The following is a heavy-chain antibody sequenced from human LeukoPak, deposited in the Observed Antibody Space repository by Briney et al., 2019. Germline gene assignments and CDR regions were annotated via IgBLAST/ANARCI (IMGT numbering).Heavy chain of an antibody. CDR2: IYSGGST. D-gene: IGHD4/OR15-4a*01. V-gene: IGHV3-53*01. CDR1: GFTFSSSY. Sequence: GGSLRLSCAASGFTFSSSYMSWVRQAPGKGLEWVSVIYSGGSTYYADSVKGRFTISRDNSKNTLYLQMNSLRAEDTAVYYCAREKVLLGYYYGMDVWGQGTTVTVSS. CDR3: AREKVLLGYYYGMDV. J-gene: IGHJ6*02.